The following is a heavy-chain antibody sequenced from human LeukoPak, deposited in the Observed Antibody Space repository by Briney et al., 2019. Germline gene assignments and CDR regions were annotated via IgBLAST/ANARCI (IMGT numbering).Heavy chain of an antibody. Sequence: ASVKVSCKASGYTFTSYYMHWVRQAPGQGLEWMGIINPSGGGTSYAQKFQGRVTMTRDTSTSTVYMELSSLRSEDTAVYYCARDTNLAARPGPWFDPWGQGTLVTVSS. CDR2: INPSGGGT. CDR1: GYTFTSYY. CDR3: ARDTNLAARPGPWFDP. J-gene: IGHJ5*02. V-gene: IGHV1-46*01. D-gene: IGHD6-6*01.